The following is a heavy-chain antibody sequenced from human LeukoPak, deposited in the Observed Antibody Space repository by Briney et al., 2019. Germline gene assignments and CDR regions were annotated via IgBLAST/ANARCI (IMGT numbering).Heavy chain of an antibody. CDR3: ARATLSDYYFNY. Sequence: ASVKVSCKASGYTFTGYYMHWVRQAPGQGLEWMGINNPSGGSTSYAQKFQGRVTMTRDTSTNTVYMELSSLRSEDTAVYFCARATLSDYYFNYWGQGTLVTVSS. J-gene: IGHJ4*02. CDR2: NNPSGGST. V-gene: IGHV1-46*01. CDR1: GYTFTGYY.